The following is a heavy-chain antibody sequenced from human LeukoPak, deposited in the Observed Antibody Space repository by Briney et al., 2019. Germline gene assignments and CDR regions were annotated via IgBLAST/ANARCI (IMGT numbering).Heavy chain of an antibody. V-gene: IGHV3-30*04. CDR3: ARSPGPAAVAFDY. CDR2: ISYDGSEK. Sequence: GGSLRLSCAASGFKFYSYAMHWVRQAPGKGLEWVASISYDGSEKYYRDSVKGRFTISRDNSKNTVSLQMNSLRPEDTAVYYCARSPGPAAVAFDYWSQGTLVTLSS. D-gene: IGHD6-13*01. J-gene: IGHJ4*02. CDR1: GFKFYSYA.